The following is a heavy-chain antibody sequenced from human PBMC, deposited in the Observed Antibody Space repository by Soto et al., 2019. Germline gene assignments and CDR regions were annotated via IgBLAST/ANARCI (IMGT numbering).Heavy chain of an antibody. D-gene: IGHD3-3*01. CDR3: ARALAPYYDFWSGYWDDAFDI. J-gene: IGHJ3*02. CDR2: INAGNGNT. Sequence: ASVKVSCKASGYTFTSCAMHWVRQAPGQRLEWMGWINAGNGNTKYSQKFQGRVTITRDTSASTAYMELSSLRSEDTAVYYCARALAPYYDFWSGYWDDAFDIWGQGTMVTVSS. V-gene: IGHV1-3*01. CDR1: GYTFTSCA.